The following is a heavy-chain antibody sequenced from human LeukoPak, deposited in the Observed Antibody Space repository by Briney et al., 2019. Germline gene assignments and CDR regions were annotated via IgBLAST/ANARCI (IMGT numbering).Heavy chain of an antibody. CDR3: TQTTYYDFWSGPIFDY. CDR2: IKSKTDGGTT. V-gene: IGHV3-15*01. CDR1: GFTFSSYW. D-gene: IGHD3-3*01. Sequence: GGSLRLSCAASGFTFSSYWMSWVRQAPGKGLEWVGRIKSKTDGGTTDYAAPVKGRFTISRDDSKNTLYLQMNSLKTEDTAVYYCTQTTYYDFWSGPIFDYWGQGTLVTVSS. J-gene: IGHJ4*02.